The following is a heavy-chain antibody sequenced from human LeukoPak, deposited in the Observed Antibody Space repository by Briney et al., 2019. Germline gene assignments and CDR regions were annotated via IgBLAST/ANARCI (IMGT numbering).Heavy chain of an antibody. Sequence: GASVKVSCKASGYTFTSYYMHWVRQAPGQGLEWMGIINPSGGSTSYAQKFQGRVTMTRDTSTSTAYMELRSLRSDDTAVYYCARVGTAAAGLTDYWGQGTLVTVSS. CDR2: INPSGGST. CDR3: ARVGTAAAGLTDY. J-gene: IGHJ4*02. V-gene: IGHV1-46*01. D-gene: IGHD6-13*01. CDR1: GYTFTSYY.